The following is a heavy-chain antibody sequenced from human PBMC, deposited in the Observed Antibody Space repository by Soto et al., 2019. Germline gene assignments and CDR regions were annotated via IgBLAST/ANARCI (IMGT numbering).Heavy chain of an antibody. J-gene: IGHJ3*02. CDR3: ARELSDCSGSSCYPHHAFDI. CDR2: TRNKANSYTT. D-gene: IGHD2-15*01. V-gene: IGHV3-72*01. CDR1: GFTFSDHY. Sequence: EVQLVESGGGLVQPGGSLRLSCAASGFTFSDHYMDWVRQAPGKGLEWVGRTRNKANSYTTEYAASVKGRFTISRDDSKNSLYLQMNSLKTEDTAVYYCARELSDCSGSSCYPHHAFDIWGQGTMVTVSS.